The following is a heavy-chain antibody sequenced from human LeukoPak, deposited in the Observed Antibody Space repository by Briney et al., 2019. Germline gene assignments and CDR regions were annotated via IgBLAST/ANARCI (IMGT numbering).Heavy chain of an antibody. CDR3: ARDVFGGSYYYGMNV. D-gene: IGHD1-26*01. CDR1: GGSISSYY. J-gene: IGHJ6*02. CDR2: IYYSGST. Sequence: SETLSLTCTVSGGSISSYYWSWIRQPPGKGLEWIGYIYYSGSTNYNPSLKSRVTISVDTSKNQFSLKLSSVTAADTAVYYCARDVFGGSYYYGMNVWGQGTTVTVSS. V-gene: IGHV4-59*01.